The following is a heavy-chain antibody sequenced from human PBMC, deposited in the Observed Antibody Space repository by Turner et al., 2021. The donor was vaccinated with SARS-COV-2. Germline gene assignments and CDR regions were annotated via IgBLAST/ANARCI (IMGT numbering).Heavy chain of an antibody. CDR2: IYYSGST. Sequence: QLQLQESGPGLVRPSVTLSLTFPVSVGSISSSTYYWGWIRQPPGKGLEWIGKIYYSGSTYYNPSLKSRVTISVDTSKNQFSLKLCSVTAADTAVYYCASLMDTAMDYYGMDVWGQGTTVTVSS. CDR1: VGSISSSTYY. CDR3: ASLMDTAMDYYGMDV. D-gene: IGHD5-18*01. J-gene: IGHJ6*02. V-gene: IGHV4-39*01.